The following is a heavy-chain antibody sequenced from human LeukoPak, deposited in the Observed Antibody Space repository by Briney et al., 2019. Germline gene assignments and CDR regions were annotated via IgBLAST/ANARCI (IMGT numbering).Heavy chain of an antibody. CDR2: IFYSGST. J-gene: IGHJ4*02. V-gene: IGHV4-39*01. Sequence: SETLSLTCTVSGGSISSSSHHWDWIRQPPGQGLEWIGSIFYSGSTYYSPSLKSRVTMSVDTSKNQFSLKLSSVTAADTAVYYCARTLWNSSSSRRGQGTLVTVSS. CDR1: GGSISSSSHH. D-gene: IGHD6-6*01. CDR3: ARTLWNSSSSR.